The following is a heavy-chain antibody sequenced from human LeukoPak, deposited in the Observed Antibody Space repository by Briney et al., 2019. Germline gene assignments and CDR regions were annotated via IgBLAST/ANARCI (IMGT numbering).Heavy chain of an antibody. V-gene: IGHV3-30-3*01. Sequence: GRSLRLSCAASGFTFSSYAMHWVRRAPGKGLEWVAVISYDGSNKYYADSVKGRFTISRDNGKNSLYLQMNSLRAEDTAIYYCARGTFSMYSSGWYVGDWGQGTLVTVSS. J-gene: IGHJ4*02. CDR2: ISYDGSNK. CDR1: GFTFSSYA. CDR3: ARGTFSMYSSGWYVGD. D-gene: IGHD6-19*01.